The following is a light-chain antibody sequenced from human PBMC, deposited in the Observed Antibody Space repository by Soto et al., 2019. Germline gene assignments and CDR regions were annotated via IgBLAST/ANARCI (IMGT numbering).Light chain of an antibody. Sequence: VWTQSPGTLSLSPGERATLSCRASQSVSSTYLAWYQQKPGQAPRLLIYGASSRATGIPDRFSGSGSGTDFTLTISRLEPEDFAVYYCQQFGSSPRTFGQGTKVEI. CDR3: QQFGSSPRT. V-gene: IGKV3-20*01. CDR2: GAS. J-gene: IGKJ1*01. CDR1: QSVSSTY.